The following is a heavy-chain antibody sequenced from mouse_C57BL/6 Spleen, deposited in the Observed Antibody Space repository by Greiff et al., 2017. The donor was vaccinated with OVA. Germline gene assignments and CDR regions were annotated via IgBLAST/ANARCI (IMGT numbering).Heavy chain of an antibody. J-gene: IGHJ4*01. D-gene: IGHD1-1*01. Sequence: EVKLMESEGGLVQPGSSMKLSCTASGFTFSDYYMAWVRQVPEKGLEWVANINYDGSSTYYLDSLKSRFIISRDNAKNILYLQMSSLKSEDTATYYCAREYGMGAMDYWGQGTSVTVSS. CDR2: INYDGSST. CDR1: GFTFSDYY. V-gene: IGHV5-16*01. CDR3: AREYGMGAMDY.